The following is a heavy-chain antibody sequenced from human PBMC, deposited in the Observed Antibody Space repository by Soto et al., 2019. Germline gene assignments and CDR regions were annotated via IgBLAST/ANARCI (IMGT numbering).Heavy chain of an antibody. V-gene: IGHV1-46*01. CDR3: ATSSGYYLRPFDY. CDR1: GGTFSSYA. Sequence: ASVKVSCKASGGTFSSYAISWVRQAPGQGLEWMGIIIPIGGSTSYAQKFQGRVTMTRDTSTSTVYMELSSLRSEDTAVYYCATSSGYYLRPFDYWGQGTLVTVSS. J-gene: IGHJ4*02. CDR2: IIPIGGST. D-gene: IGHD3-22*01.